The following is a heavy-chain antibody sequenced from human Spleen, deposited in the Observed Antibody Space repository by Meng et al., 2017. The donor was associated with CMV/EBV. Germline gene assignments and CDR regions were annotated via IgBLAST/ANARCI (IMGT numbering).Heavy chain of an antibody. Sequence: GSLRLSCIVFGDSMGSYFWSWIRQPPGKGLEWIGYVYNSGSTNYNSSLKSRVTISGDTSKNQFSLKLSSVTAADTAVYYCAREYNDILTGYSPNWFDPWGQGTLVTVSS. D-gene: IGHD3-9*01. CDR3: AREYNDILTGYSPNWFDP. CDR2: VYNSGST. CDR1: GDSMGSYF. J-gene: IGHJ5*02. V-gene: IGHV4-4*08.